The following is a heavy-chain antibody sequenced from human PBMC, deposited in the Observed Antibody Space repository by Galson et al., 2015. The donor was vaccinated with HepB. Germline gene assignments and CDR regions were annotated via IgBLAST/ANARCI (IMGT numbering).Heavy chain of an antibody. CDR2: IKQDGSEN. D-gene: IGHD3-16*01. Sequence: SLRLSCAASGFIFSGYWMSWVRQAPGKGPEWVATIKQDGSENYYVESVKGRFTISRDNAKNSLYLQMNSLRAEDTAVYYCARYRRDDYVWGAEDYWGQGTLVTVSS. J-gene: IGHJ4*02. CDR1: GFIFSGYW. V-gene: IGHV3-7*03. CDR3: ARYRRDDYVWGAEDY.